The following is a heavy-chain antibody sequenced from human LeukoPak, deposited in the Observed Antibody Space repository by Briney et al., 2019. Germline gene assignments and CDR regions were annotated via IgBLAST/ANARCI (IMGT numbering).Heavy chain of an antibody. CDR1: GFTFSDYY. J-gene: IGHJ3*02. V-gene: IGHV3-11*06. Sequence: PGGSLGLSCAASGFTFSDYYMSWIRQAPGKGLEWVSYISSSSSYTNYADSVKGRFTISRDNAKNSLYLQMNSLRAEDTAVYYCARLVTTVIGAFDIWGQGTMVTVSS. D-gene: IGHD4-17*01. CDR3: ARLVTTVIGAFDI. CDR2: ISSSSSYT.